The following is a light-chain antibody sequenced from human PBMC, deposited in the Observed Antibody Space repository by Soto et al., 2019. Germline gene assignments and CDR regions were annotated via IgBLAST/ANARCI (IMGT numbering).Light chain of an antibody. CDR3: QQYNNSPLT. V-gene: IGKV1D-16*01. CDR2: ATS. CDR1: QGIRGW. Sequence: DIPITPSPSSLSASLGDRVTITCRASQGIRGWSAWYQLKPGKAPKSLIYATSTLQDGVPSRFSGNGSETEFTLTISSPQSEDIATYYCQQYNNSPLTFGGGTKVDIK. J-gene: IGKJ4*01.